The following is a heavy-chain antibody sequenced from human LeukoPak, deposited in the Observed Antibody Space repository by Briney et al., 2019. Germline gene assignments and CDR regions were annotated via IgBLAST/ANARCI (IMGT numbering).Heavy chain of an antibody. Sequence: GGSLILSCAASGFTFSGAWMNWVRQAPGKGLEWIGRIKRKRDGVTTDFAAPVNGRFTISRDDSKNTVYLQMNSLKTEDTAFYYCTTDHDSSGYYIAYATWGQGTLVTVSS. CDR1: GFTFSGAW. CDR2: IKRKRDGVTT. CDR3: TTDHDSSGYYIAYAT. V-gene: IGHV3-15*01. J-gene: IGHJ5*02. D-gene: IGHD3-22*01.